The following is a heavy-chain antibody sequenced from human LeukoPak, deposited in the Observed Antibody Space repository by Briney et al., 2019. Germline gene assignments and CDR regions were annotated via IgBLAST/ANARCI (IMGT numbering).Heavy chain of an antibody. CDR3: AKDGRRYCSGGSCYYVDY. D-gene: IGHD2-15*01. Sequence: GGSLRLSCAASGFIFDHYAMHWVRQAPRKGLEWVSLISWDGGSTYYADSVKGRFTISRDNSKNSLYLQMNSLRAEDTALYYCAKDGRRYCSGGSCYYVDYWGQGTLVTVSS. CDR1: GFIFDHYA. CDR2: ISWDGGST. V-gene: IGHV3-43D*04. J-gene: IGHJ4*02.